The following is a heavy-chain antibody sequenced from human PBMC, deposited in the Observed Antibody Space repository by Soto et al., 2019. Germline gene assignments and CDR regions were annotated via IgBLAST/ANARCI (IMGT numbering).Heavy chain of an antibody. Sequence: QVQLVESGGGVVQPGRSLRLSCGASGFNFHAYGMHWVRQAPGKGLEWVAMLSHDGTVTYYGDSVRGRFTVSRDESKNTLYLQMNSLRPEDTAMYYCARDWGSSGWYNWFDSWGLGTLVTVSS. CDR3: ARDWGSSGWYNWFDS. CDR2: LSHDGTVT. D-gene: IGHD6-19*01. V-gene: IGHV3-30*03. J-gene: IGHJ5*01. CDR1: GFNFHAYG.